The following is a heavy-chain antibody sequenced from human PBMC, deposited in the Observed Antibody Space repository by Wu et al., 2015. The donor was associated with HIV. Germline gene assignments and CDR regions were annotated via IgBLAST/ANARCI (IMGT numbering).Heavy chain of an antibody. CDR2: INPNSGGT. V-gene: IGHV1-2*02. CDR3: ARLASDIVVVPAAILP. CDR1: GYTFTGYY. J-gene: IGHJ5*02. D-gene: IGHD2-2*01. Sequence: QVQLVQSGAEVKKPGASVKVSCKASGYTFTGYYMHWVRQAPGQGLEWMGWINPNSGGTNYAQKFQGRVTMTRDTSISTAYMELSRLRSDDTAVYYCARLASDIVVVPAAILPWGQGTLVTVSS.